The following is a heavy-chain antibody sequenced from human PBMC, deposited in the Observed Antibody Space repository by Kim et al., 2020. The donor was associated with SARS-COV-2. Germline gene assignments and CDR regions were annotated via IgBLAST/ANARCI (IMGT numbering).Heavy chain of an antibody. CDR3: ATGQWLAPELFDY. CDR1: GGSISSSSYY. CDR2: IYYSGST. J-gene: IGHJ4*02. D-gene: IGHD6-19*01. Sequence: SETLSLTCTVSGGSISSSSYYWGWIRQPPGKGLEWIGSIYYSGSTYYNPSLKSRVTISVDTSKNQFSLKLSSVTAADTAVYYCATGQWLAPELFDYWGQGTLVTVSS. V-gene: IGHV4-39*01.